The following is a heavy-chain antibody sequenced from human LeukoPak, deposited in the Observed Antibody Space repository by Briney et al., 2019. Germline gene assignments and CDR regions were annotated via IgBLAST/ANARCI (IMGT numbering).Heavy chain of an antibody. CDR2: VSNSGNT. J-gene: IGHJ6*02. CDR3: ARVLMGYSYGSPDPNYCYGLDV. Sequence: SETLSLTCTVSGVSLKNYYWSWIRQPPAKGLEWIGYVSNSGNTKYSASLKSRVTISVDTSKNQFSLKMSSVTTADTAVYYCARVLMGYSYGSPDPNYCYGLDVWGQGTTVTVPS. D-gene: IGHD5-18*01. V-gene: IGHV4-59*01. CDR1: GVSLKNYY.